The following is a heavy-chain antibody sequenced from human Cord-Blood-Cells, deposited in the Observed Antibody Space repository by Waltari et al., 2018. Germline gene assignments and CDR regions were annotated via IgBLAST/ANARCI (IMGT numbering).Heavy chain of an antibody. CDR2: IIPILGTA. D-gene: IGHD7-27*01. CDR1: GGTFSSHA. Sequence: QVQLVQSGAEVKKPGSSVKVSCKAFGGTFSSHALSWVRPAPGQGLEWMGGIIPILGTANYAQKFQGKVTITADESASTAYMELSSLRSEDTAVYYCARVIGTGDDYWGQGTLVTVSS. V-gene: IGHV1-69*01. J-gene: IGHJ4*02. CDR3: ARVIGTGDDY.